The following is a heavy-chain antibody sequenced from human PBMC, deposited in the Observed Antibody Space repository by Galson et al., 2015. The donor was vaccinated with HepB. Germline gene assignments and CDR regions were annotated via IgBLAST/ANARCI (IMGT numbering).Heavy chain of an antibody. D-gene: IGHD1-26*01. V-gene: IGHV3-33*01. CDR1: GFTFSSYG. CDR3: AREGAHSGSNYRVLGY. J-gene: IGHJ4*02. Sequence: SLRLSCAASGFTFSSYGMHWVRQAPGKGLEWVAVIWYDGSKKYYGDSVKGRFTISRDSSKNTLYLQMNSLTAEDSAVYYCAREGAHSGSNYRVLGYWGQGILVTVSS. CDR2: IWYDGSKK.